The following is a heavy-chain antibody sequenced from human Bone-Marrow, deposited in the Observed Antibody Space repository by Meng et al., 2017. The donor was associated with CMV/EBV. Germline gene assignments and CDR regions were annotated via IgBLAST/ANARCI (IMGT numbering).Heavy chain of an antibody. CDR2: ISYDGSNK. J-gene: IGHJ4*02. CDR3: AREGWLEGATAEA. CDR1: GFTFSSYA. D-gene: IGHD6-25*01. V-gene: IGHV3-30*14. Sequence: GGSLRFSCAASGFTFSSYAMHWVRQAPGKGLEWVAVISYDGSNKYYVDSVKGRFTISRDNSKNTLYLQMNSLRAEDTAVYYCAREGWLEGATAEARGQGTLVTVSS.